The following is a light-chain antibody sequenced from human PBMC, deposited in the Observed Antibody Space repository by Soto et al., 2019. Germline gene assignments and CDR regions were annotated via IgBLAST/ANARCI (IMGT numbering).Light chain of an antibody. CDR2: DVS. V-gene: IGLV2-11*01. Sequence: QSALAQPRSVSGSPGQSVTISCAGTGSDVGGYNYVSWYQQHPGKAPKLMIYDVSQRTSGVPDRFSGSKSGNTASLTVSGLQAEDEADYYCCSYAGSYTYVFGTGTKVTVL. J-gene: IGLJ1*01. CDR1: GSDVGGYNY. CDR3: CSYAGSYTYV.